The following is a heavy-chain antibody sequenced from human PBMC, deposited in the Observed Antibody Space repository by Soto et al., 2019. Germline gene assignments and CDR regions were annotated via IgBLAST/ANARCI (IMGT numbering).Heavy chain of an antibody. CDR3: ARGVNYYDSSGSSWFDP. J-gene: IGHJ5*02. Sequence: QLHLQESGSGLVKPSQTLSLTCTVSGGSINSGGYSWTWIRQPPGKGLEWIGFIDHTGTTYYNPSLKSRVNISVDRSKNQFSLKLNSVTAADTAVYYGARGVNYYDSSGSSWFDPWGQGALVTVSS. V-gene: IGHV4-30-2*01. CDR2: IDHTGTT. CDR1: GGSINSGGYS. D-gene: IGHD3-22*01.